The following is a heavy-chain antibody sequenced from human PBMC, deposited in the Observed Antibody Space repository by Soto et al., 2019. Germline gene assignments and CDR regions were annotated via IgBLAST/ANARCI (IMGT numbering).Heavy chain of an antibody. V-gene: IGHV3-21*01. D-gene: IGHD6-25*01. CDR3: ARARGVGRGVSGSYSGMDV. CDR1: GFTFSSYS. J-gene: IGHJ6*02. CDR2: ISSSSSYI. Sequence: GGSLRLSCAASGFTFSSYSMNWVRQAPGKGLEWVSSISSSSSYIYYADSVKGRFTISRDNAKNSLYLQMNSLRAEDRAVYYGARARGVGRGVSGSYSGMDVWAKGPRSPSP.